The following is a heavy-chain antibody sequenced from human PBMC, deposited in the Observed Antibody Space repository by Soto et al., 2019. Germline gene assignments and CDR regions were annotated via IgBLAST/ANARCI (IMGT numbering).Heavy chain of an antibody. V-gene: IGHV1-2*02. CDR2: INPNSGGT. CDR3: ARAAEDRFNMIAVATWSWFDP. D-gene: IGHD3-22*01. Sequence: XSGKVSCKASGYSFTGYYMHWVRQAPGQGLEWMGWINPNSGGTNYAQKFQGRVTMTRDTSISTAYMELSRLRSDDTAVYYCARAAEDRFNMIAVATWSWFDPWGQGTLVTVSS. CDR1: GYSFTGYY. J-gene: IGHJ5*02.